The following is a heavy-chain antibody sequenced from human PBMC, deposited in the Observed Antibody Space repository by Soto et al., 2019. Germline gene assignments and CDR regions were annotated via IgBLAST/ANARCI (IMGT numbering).Heavy chain of an antibody. CDR1: GFTFSSYG. CDR2: ISYDGSNK. CDR3: AKWELGESAAGPYNWVDP. J-gene: IGHJ5*02. V-gene: IGHV3-30*18. Sequence: QVQLVESGGGVVQPGRSLRLSCAASGFTFSSYGMHWVRQAPGKGLEWVAVISYDGSNKYYADSVKGRFTISRDNSKNNXXLQMNSLRAEDTAVYYCAKWELGESAAGPYNWVDPWGQGTLVTVSS. D-gene: IGHD6-13*01.